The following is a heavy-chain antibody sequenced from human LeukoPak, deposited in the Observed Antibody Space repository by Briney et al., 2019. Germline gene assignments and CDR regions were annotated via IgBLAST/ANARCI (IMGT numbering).Heavy chain of an antibody. CDR2: IHTSGGT. CDR1: GGSISSGSYC. CDR3: ARPNWNDLHFDY. Sequence: SETLSLTCTVSGGSISSGSYCWSWIRQPAGKGLEWIGHIHTSGGTNYNPSLKSRVTISVDTSKNQFSLKLSSVTAPDTAVYYCARPNWNDLHFDYWGQGTLVTVSS. D-gene: IGHD1-1*01. V-gene: IGHV4-61*09. J-gene: IGHJ4*02.